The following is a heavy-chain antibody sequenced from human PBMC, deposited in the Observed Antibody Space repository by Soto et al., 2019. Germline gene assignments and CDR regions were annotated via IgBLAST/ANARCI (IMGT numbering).Heavy chain of an antibody. V-gene: IGHV1-18*01. CDR3: ARGGTPIDY. J-gene: IGHJ4*02. Sequence: QVHLVQSGAEVKKPGASVKVSCTASGYTFTNFGISWVRQAPGQGLEWMGWISAYNGNTNYAQKIQGRVTMTTDTSRSTAYMELRILRSDDTAVYDCARGGTPIDYLGQGTLVTVSS. D-gene: IGHD3-16*01. CDR1: GYTFTNFG. CDR2: ISAYNGNT.